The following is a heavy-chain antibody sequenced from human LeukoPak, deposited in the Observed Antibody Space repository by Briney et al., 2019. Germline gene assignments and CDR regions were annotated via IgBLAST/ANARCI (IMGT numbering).Heavy chain of an antibody. CDR2: ISAYNGNT. Sequence: GASVKVSCKASGYTFTSYGISWVRQAPGQGLEWMGWISAYNGNTNYAQKLQGRVTMTTDTSTSTAYMELRSLRSDDTAVYYCASAVPAAKGDYYYGMDVWGQGTTVTVSS. D-gene: IGHD2-2*01. J-gene: IGHJ6*02. CDR1: GYTFTSYG. V-gene: IGHV1-18*01. CDR3: ASAVPAAKGDYYYGMDV.